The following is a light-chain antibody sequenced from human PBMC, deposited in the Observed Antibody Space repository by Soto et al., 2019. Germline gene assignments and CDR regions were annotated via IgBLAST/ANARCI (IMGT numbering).Light chain of an antibody. Sequence: QSVLTQPASVSGSPGQSITISCTGTSSDVGSYNLVSWYQQHPGKAPKLMIYEVSKRPSGVSNRFSGSKSGNTASLTISGLQDEDEADYYCCSYAGSSFYVFGTGTKVTVL. CDR3: CSYAGSSFYV. CDR2: EVS. J-gene: IGLJ1*01. CDR1: SSDVGSYNL. V-gene: IGLV2-23*02.